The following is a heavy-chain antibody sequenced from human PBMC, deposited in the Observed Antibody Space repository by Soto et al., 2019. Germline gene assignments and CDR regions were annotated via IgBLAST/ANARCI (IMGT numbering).Heavy chain of an antibody. J-gene: IGHJ4*02. CDR3: AKIDSSGNDY. Sequence: SETLSLTCTVSGGSISSGDYYWSWIRQPPGKGLEWIGYIYYSGSTNYNPSLKSRVTMSVDKSKNQVSLNLSSVTAADTALYYCAKIDSSGNDYWGQGTLVTVSS. V-gene: IGHV4-30-4*01. CDR1: GGSISSGDYY. CDR2: IYYSGST. D-gene: IGHD3-22*01.